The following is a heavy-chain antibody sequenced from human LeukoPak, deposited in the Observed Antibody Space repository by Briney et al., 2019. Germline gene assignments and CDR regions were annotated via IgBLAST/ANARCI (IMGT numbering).Heavy chain of an antibody. V-gene: IGHV1-2*02. CDR2: INPNSGGT. J-gene: IGHJ4*02. CDR3: ARVVDYGDYLDY. Sequence: ASVKVSCKASGYTFTGYYMHWVRQAPGQGLEWVGWINPNSGGTNYAQKFQGRVTMTRDTSISTAYMELSRLRSDDTAVYYCARVVDYGDYLDYWGQGTLVTVSS. D-gene: IGHD4-17*01. CDR1: GYTFTGYY.